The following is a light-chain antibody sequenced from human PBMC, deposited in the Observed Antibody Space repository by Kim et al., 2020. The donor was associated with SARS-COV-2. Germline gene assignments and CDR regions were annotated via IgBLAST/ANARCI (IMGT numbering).Light chain of an antibody. V-gene: IGKV3-15*01. CDR2: GAW. J-gene: IGKJ1*01. CDR1: QSVCIN. CDR3: QENNNWRRT. Sequence: PGDRATLARRASQSVCINLDWYQPNHGQAPRLHVYGAWTTAIGNRARFSGSGSETAFTLTISSLQSLAVAVYQCQENNNWRRTFGQGTKVDIK.